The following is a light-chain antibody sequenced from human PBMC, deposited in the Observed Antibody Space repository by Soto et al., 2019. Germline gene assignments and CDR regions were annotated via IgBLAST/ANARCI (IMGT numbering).Light chain of an antibody. V-gene: IGKV4-1*01. CDR3: QQYYSPWT. J-gene: IGKJ1*01. CDR2: WAS. CDR1: QSVLYSSNNKNY. Sequence: DIVMTQSPDSLAVSLGERATINCKSSQSVLYSSNNKNYLAWYQQKPGQSPKLLIYWASTRESGVPDRFSGGGSGTDFTLTIGSLQAEDVEVYYCQQYYSPWTFGKGTRVKIK.